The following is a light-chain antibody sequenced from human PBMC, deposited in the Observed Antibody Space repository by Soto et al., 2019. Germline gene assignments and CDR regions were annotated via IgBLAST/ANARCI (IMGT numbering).Light chain of an antibody. CDR3: QQYIDYFT. Sequence: DIQMTQSPSTLSASIGDRVTITCRASQSLNSWLAWYRQKPGKAPKLLIYKASNLESGVPSRFSGSGSGTEFTLTISSLQPDDYATYYCQQYIDYFTFGGGTTVEIK. CDR2: KAS. CDR1: QSLNSW. J-gene: IGKJ4*01. V-gene: IGKV1-5*03.